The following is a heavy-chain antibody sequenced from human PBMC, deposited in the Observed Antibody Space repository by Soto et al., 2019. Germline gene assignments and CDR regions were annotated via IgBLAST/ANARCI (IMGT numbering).Heavy chain of an antibody. V-gene: IGHV3-53*01. D-gene: IGHD3-22*01. CDR2: IYSGGST. Sequence: GGSQRLFCAASGCTVISNDMSWVRPAPGKGLEWVSVIYSGGSTYYADSVKGRFTISRDNAKNSLYLQMNSLRAEDTAVYYCARVSGYYDSSGYSLDYWGQGTLVTVSS. CDR3: ARVSGYYDSSGYSLDY. CDR1: GCTVISND. J-gene: IGHJ4*02.